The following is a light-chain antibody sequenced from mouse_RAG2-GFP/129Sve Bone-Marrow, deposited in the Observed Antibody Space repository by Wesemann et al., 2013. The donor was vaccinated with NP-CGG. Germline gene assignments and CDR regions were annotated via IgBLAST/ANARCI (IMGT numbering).Light chain of an antibody. CDR2: SIS. CDR1: SSVSSSY. CDR3: QQRSSYPLT. Sequence: RVTMTCSASSSVSSSYLYWYQQKSGSSPKLWIYSISNLASGVPARFSGSGSGTSYSLTISRMEAEDAATYYCQQRSSYPLTFGAGTKLELK. V-gene: IGKV4-73*01. J-gene: IGKJ5*01.